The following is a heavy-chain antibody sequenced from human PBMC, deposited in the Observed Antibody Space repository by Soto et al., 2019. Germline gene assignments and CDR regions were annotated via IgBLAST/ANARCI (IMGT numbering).Heavy chain of an antibody. CDR3: AKWSGFGDA. V-gene: IGHV3-23*01. CDR1: GFTLSGNS. D-gene: IGHD3-10*01. J-gene: IGHJ5*02. Sequence: EVQLLESGGGLVQPGGSLRLSCAASGFTLSGNSMAWVRQAPGKRLQWVSGISNDGSTTFYADSVRGRFTISRDTSTNTLYLQMDSLRVEDTAVYVCAKWSGFGDAWGQGTLVTVSS. CDR2: ISNDGSTT.